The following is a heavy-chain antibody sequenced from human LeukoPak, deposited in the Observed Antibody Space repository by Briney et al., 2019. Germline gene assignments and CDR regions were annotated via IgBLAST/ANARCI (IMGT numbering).Heavy chain of an antibody. CDR3: AKRIQSAMATGY. Sequence: PGGSLRLSCAASGFMFSNYGMSWVRQAPGKGLEWVSSISVSGSFTYYADSVKGRFTISRDNSKNTLYLQMNSLRAEDTAVYYCAKRIQSAMATGYWGQGTLVTVSS. V-gene: IGHV3-23*01. CDR1: GFMFSNYG. J-gene: IGHJ4*02. D-gene: IGHD5-18*01. CDR2: ISVSGSFT.